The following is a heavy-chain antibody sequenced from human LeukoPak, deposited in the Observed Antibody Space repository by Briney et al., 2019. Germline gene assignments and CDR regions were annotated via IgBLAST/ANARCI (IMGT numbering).Heavy chain of an antibody. CDR3: ARAGWGGYQTPFDP. V-gene: IGHV4-34*01. D-gene: IGHD3-16*02. J-gene: IGHJ5*02. CDR1: GGSFSGYY. Sequence: PSETLSLTCAVYGGSFSGYYWSWIRQPPGKGLEWIGEINHSGSTNYNPSLKSRVTISVDTSKNQFSLKLSSVTAADTAVYYCARAGWGGYQTPFDPWGQGTLVTVSS. CDR2: INHSGST.